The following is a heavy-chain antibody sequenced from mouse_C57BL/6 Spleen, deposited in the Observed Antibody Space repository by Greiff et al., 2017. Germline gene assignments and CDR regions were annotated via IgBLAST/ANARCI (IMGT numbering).Heavy chain of an antibody. CDR3: ARNGNYEGFAY. Sequence: VQLQQSGPELVKPGASVNIPCTASGYTFTDYNMDWVKQSHGKGLEWIGDINPNNGGTIYNQKFKGKATLTVDNSSSTAYMELRSLTSDETAVYYCARNGNYEGFAYWGQGILVTVYA. CDR2: INPNNGGT. J-gene: IGHJ3*01. CDR1: GYTFTDYN. V-gene: IGHV1-18*01. D-gene: IGHD2-1*01.